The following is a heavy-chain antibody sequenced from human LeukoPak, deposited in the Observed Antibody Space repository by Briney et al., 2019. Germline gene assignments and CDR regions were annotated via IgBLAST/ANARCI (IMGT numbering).Heavy chain of an antibody. CDR2: IYYSGST. J-gene: IGHJ4*02. V-gene: IGHV4-31*03. Sequence: SETLSLTCTVSGGSISSGGYYWSWIRQHPGKGLEWIGYIYYSGSTYYNPSLKSRVTISVDTSKNQFSLKLSSVTAADTAVYYCARDWNYVFDYWGQGTLVTVSS. CDR1: GGSISSGGYY. D-gene: IGHD1-7*01. CDR3: ARDWNYVFDY.